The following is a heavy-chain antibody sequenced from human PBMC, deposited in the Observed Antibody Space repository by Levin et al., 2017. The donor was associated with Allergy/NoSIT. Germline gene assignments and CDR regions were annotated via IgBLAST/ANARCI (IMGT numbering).Heavy chain of an antibody. Sequence: PGGSLRLSCAASGFTFSSYGMHWVRQAPGKGLEWVTMISYDGSNEYYADSVKGRFTISRDNSKKTLYLQMSSLRAEDTAVYYCVKEVNYFDNIGGWGQGALVTVSS. D-gene: IGHD3-22*01. V-gene: IGHV3-30*18. CDR2: ISYDGSNE. CDR3: VKEVNYFDNIGG. J-gene: IGHJ4*02. CDR1: GFTFSSYG.